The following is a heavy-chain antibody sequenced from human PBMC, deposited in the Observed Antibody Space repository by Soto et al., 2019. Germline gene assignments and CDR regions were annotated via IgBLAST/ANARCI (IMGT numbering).Heavy chain of an antibody. V-gene: IGHV3-23*01. CDR3: ALQILTGYYQGY. CDR2: ISGSGGST. CDR1: GFTFSRYA. Sequence: GGSLRLSCAASGFTFSRYAMSWVRQAPGKGLEWVSAISGSGGSTYYADSVKGRFTISRDNSKNTLYLQMNSLRAEDTAVYYCALQILTGYYQGYWGQGTLVTVSS. D-gene: IGHD3-9*01. J-gene: IGHJ4*02.